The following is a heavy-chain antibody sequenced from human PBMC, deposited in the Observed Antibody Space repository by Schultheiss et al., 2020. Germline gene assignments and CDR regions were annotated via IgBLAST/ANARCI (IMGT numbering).Heavy chain of an antibody. V-gene: IGHV3-23*01. CDR3: ARDGPWTTWYY. CDR2: ISGSGGST. J-gene: IGHJ4*02. D-gene: IGHD2/OR15-2a*01. CDR1: GFTVSSNY. Sequence: GGSLRLSCAASGFTVSSNYMSWVRQAPGKGLEWVSAISGSGGSTYYADSVKGRFTISRDNAKNSLYLQMNSLRAEDTAVYYCARDGPWTTWYYWGQGTLVTVSS.